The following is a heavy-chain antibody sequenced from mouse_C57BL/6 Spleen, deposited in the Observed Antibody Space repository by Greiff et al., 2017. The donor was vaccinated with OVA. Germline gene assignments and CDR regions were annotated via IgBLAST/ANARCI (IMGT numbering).Heavy chain of an antibody. CDR2: ISSGSSTI. CDR1: GFTFSDYG. CDR3: AREATDWYFEV. V-gene: IGHV5-17*01. J-gene: IGHJ1*03. Sequence: EVKLMESGGGLVKPGGSLKLSCAASGFTFSDYGMHWVRQAPEKGLEWVAYISSGSSTIYYADTVKGRFTISRDNAKNTLFLQMTRLRSDETAMYDCAREATDWYFEVWGTGTTVTVSS. D-gene: IGHD3-2*02.